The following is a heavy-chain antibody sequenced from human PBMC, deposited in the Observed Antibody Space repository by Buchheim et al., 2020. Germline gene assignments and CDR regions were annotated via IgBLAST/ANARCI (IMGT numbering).Heavy chain of an antibody. J-gene: IGHJ6*02. D-gene: IGHD3-3*01. CDR3: ARKDLWSGDYIDYYYGMDV. V-gene: IGHV3-30*14. Sequence: QVQLVESGGGVVQPGRSLRLSCAASGFTFSSYAMHWVRQAPGKGLEWGAVISYDGSNKYYADPVKGRFTISRDNSKNTLYLKMNSLRAEDTAVYYCARKDLWSGDYIDYYYGMDVWGQGTT. CDR2: ISYDGSNK. CDR1: GFTFSSYA.